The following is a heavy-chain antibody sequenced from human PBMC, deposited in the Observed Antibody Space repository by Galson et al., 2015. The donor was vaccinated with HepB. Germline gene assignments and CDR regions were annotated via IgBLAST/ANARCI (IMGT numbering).Heavy chain of an antibody. Sequence: SVKVSCKASGYTFTSYGISWVRQAPGQGLEWMGWISAYNGNTNYAQKLQGRVTMTTDTSTSTAYMELRSLRSDDTAVYYCARDRELDYYDSSGYYDYFDYWGQGTLVNVSS. CDR1: GYTFTSYG. J-gene: IGHJ4*02. CDR2: ISAYNGNT. V-gene: IGHV1-18*01. CDR3: ARDRELDYYDSSGYYDYFDY. D-gene: IGHD3-22*01.